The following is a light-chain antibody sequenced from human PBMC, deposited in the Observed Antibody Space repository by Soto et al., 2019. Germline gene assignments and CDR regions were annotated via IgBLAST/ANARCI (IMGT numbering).Light chain of an antibody. J-gene: IGKJ4*01. V-gene: IGKV1-5*01. Sequence: DIQMTQSPSTLSASVVDRVTITCLASQSISSWLAWYQQKLGRAPRLLIYDASSLESGVPSRFSGSGYGTEFTLTISSLQPDDFATYYCQQYNTYSSLTLGGGTKVDIK. CDR2: DAS. CDR3: QQYNTYSSLT. CDR1: QSISSW.